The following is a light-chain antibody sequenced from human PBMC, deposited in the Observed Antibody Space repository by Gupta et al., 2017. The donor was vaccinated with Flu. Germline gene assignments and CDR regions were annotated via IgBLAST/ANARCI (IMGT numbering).Light chain of an antibody. Sequence: QSVLTQPPSVSGAPGQRVTISCTGSSSNIGAGYDVHWYQQLPGTAPKLLIYGNSNRPSGVPDRFSGSKSGTSASLAITRLQAEDEADYYCQSYDSSLSGPLFGGGTKLTVL. CDR3: QSYDSSLSGPL. V-gene: IGLV1-40*01. J-gene: IGLJ2*01. CDR1: SSNIGAGYD. CDR2: GNS.